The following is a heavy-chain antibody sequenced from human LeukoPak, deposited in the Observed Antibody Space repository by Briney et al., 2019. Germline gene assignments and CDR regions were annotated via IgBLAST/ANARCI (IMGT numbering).Heavy chain of an antibody. CDR2: IYYSGST. Sequence: PSETLSLTCTVSGYSISIGYYWGWIRQPPGKGLEWIGIIYYSGSTYSNPSLRSRVTISVDTSKNQFSLKLSSVTAADTAVYYCASFYCSGGSCYQYYYYYYMDVWGKGTTVTISS. CDR1: GYSISIGYY. J-gene: IGHJ6*03. CDR3: ASFYCSGGSCYQYYYYYYMDV. V-gene: IGHV4-38-2*02. D-gene: IGHD2-15*01.